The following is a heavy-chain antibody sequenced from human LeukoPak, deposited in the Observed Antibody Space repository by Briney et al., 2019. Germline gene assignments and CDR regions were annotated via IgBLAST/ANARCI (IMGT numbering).Heavy chain of an antibody. CDR1: GFTFSSYS. V-gene: IGHV3-48*01. D-gene: IGHD6-19*01. CDR3: ARDTSSGWYYYYYYYMDV. CDR2: ISSSSSTI. Sequence: GGSLRLSCAASGFTFSSYSMNWVRQAPGKGLEWVSYISSSSSTIYYADSVKGRFTISRDNAKNSLYLQMNSLRAEDTAVYYCARDTSSGWYYYYYYYMDVWGKGTTVTVSS. J-gene: IGHJ6*03.